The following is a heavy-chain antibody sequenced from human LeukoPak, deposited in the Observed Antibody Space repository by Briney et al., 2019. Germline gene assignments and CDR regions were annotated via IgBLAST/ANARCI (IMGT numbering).Heavy chain of an antibody. V-gene: IGHV2-5*02. D-gene: IGHD2-15*01. J-gene: IGHJ5*02. CDR3: AHRRGSYKS. Sequence: ESGPTLANLPQTRTLTYPLYWLLVLTSRVARGWIRQPPGKALEWLALIYCDDDKRYSPSLKSRLTITKDTSKNQVVLTMTNMDPVDTATYYCAHRRGSYKSWGQGTLVTVSS. CDR2: IYCDDDK. CDR1: WLLVLTSRVA.